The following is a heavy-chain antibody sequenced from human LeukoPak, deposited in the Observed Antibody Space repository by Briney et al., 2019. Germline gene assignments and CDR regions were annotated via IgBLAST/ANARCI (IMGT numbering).Heavy chain of an antibody. CDR3: ARDGSGSYTYYYYYGMDV. D-gene: IGHD3-10*01. CDR1: GYTFTGYY. J-gene: IGHJ6*02. CDR2: INPNSGGT. Sequence: ASVKVSCKASGYTFTGYYMHWVRQAPGQGLEWMGWINPNSGGTNYAQKIQGRVTMTRDTSISTAYMELSRLRSDDTAVYYCARDGSGSYTYYYYYGMDVWGQGTTVTVS. V-gene: IGHV1-2*02.